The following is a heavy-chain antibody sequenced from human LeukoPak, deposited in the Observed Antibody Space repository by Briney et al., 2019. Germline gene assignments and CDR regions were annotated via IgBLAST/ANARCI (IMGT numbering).Heavy chain of an antibody. Sequence: ASVNVSCKASGYTFTGYYMHWVRQAPGQGLEWMGWINPNSGGTNYAQKFQGRVTMTRDTSISTAYMELSRLRSDDTAVYYCARGAAAGRFDFDYWGQGTLVTVSS. V-gene: IGHV1-2*02. D-gene: IGHD6-13*01. CDR2: INPNSGGT. J-gene: IGHJ4*02. CDR3: ARGAAAGRFDFDY. CDR1: GYTFTGYY.